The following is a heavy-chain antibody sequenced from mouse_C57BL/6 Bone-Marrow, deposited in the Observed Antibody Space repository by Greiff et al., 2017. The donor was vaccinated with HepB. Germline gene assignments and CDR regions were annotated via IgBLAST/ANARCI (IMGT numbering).Heavy chain of an antibody. J-gene: IGHJ4*01. D-gene: IGHD1-1*01. CDR1: GYTFTSYG. Sequence: VQLQQSGAELARPGASVKLSCKASGYTFTSYGISWVKQRTGQGLEWIGEIYPRSGNTYYNEKFKGKATLTADKSSSTAYMELRSLTSEDSAVYFCARDRTVVAPYAMDYWGQGTSVTVSS. CDR2: IYPRSGNT. CDR3: ARDRTVVAPYAMDY. V-gene: IGHV1-81*01.